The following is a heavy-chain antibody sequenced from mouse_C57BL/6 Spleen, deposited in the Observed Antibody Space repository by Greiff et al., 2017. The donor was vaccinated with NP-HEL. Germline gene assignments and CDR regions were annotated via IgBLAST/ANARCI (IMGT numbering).Heavy chain of an antibody. CDR1: GYTFTDYY. Sequence: QVQLQQSGPELVKPGASVKISCKASGYTFTDYYINWVKQRPGQGLEWIGWIFPGSGSTYYNEKFKGKATLTVDKSSGTAYMLLSSLTSEDSAVYFCARPSLITTVVSYWYFDVWGTGTTVTVSS. CDR2: IFPGSGST. V-gene: IGHV1-75*01. D-gene: IGHD1-1*01. J-gene: IGHJ1*03. CDR3: ARPSLITTVVSYWYFDV.